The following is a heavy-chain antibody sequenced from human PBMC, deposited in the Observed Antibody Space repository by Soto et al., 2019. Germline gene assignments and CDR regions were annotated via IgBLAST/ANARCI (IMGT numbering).Heavy chain of an antibody. Sequence: GESLKISCKGSGYSFTSYWISWVRQMPGKGLEWMGRIDPSDSYTNYSPSFQGHVTISADKSISTAYLQWSSLKASDTAMYYCARYRSSSRVYYYGMDVWGQGATVTVSS. CDR3: ARYRSSSRVYYYGMDV. J-gene: IGHJ6*02. D-gene: IGHD6-6*01. V-gene: IGHV5-10-1*01. CDR2: IDPSDSYT. CDR1: GYSFTSYW.